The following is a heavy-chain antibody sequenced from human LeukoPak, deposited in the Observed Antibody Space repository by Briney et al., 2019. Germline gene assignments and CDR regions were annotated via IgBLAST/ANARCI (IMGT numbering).Heavy chain of an antibody. CDR3: GGICSGEIPLDY. D-gene: IGHD3-10*01. CDR1: GFTFSSYA. CDR2: ISGSGGST. J-gene: IGHJ4*02. V-gene: IGHV3-23*01. Sequence: GGSLRRSCAASGFTFSSYAMSWVRQAPGQGLEWVSSISGSGGSTYYADSVKGRFTISRDNSKNTLYLQMNSLRAENTAVYYSGGICSGEIPLDYWGQGTLVTVSS.